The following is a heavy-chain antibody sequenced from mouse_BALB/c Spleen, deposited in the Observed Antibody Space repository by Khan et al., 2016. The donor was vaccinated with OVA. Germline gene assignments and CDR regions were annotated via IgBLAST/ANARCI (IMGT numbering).Heavy chain of an antibody. CDR2: ISYSGST. CDR1: GYSITSGYG. J-gene: IGHJ2*01. Sequence: EVQLQESGPGLVKPSQSLSLTSTVTGYSITSGYGWNWIRQFPGNKLEWMGYISYSGSTNYNPSLKSRISITRDTSKNQFFLKLNSVTTEDTATXYCARTARIKYWGQGTTLTVSS. D-gene: IGHD1-2*01. V-gene: IGHV3-2*02. CDR3: ARTARIKY.